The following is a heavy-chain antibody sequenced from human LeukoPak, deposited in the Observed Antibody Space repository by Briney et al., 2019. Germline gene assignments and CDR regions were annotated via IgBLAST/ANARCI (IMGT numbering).Heavy chain of an antibody. CDR2: INPNSGGT. CDR3: ARGGQQNWNPGEFDF. V-gene: IGHV1-2*02. Sequence: ASVKVSCKTSGYTFTGYYMHWVRQAPGQGLEWMGWINPNSGGTHYAQKFQGRVTMTRDTSISTAYMELTRLRSDDTAVYYCARGGQQNWNPGEFDFWGQGTLVTVSS. CDR1: GYTFTGYY. D-gene: IGHD1-1*01. J-gene: IGHJ4*02.